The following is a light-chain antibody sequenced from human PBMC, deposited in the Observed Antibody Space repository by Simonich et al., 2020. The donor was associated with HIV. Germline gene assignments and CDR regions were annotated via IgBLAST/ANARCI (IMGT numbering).Light chain of an antibody. CDR3: QQSYSTPPT. CDR1: QSISSF. CDR2: AAS. Sequence: DIQMTQSPSSLSASVGDRVTITCRASQSISSFLNWYLQKPGKAPKLLIYAASSLQSGVPSRFRGSGSGTDFTLTISSLQREDFATYYCQQSYSTPPTFGGGTKVEIK. J-gene: IGKJ4*01. V-gene: IGKV1-39*01.